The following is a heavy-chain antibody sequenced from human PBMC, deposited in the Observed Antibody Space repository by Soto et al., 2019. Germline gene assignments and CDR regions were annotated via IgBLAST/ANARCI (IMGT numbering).Heavy chain of an antibody. CDR3: TRHPDLLRFLEWLEARVSLWFDP. J-gene: IGHJ5*02. CDR1: GFTFSGSA. CDR2: IRSKANSYAT. D-gene: IGHD3-3*01. Sequence: GGSLRLSCAASGFTFSGSAMHWVRQASGKGLEWVGRIRSKANSYATAYAASVKGRFTISRDDSKNTAYLQMNSLKTEDTAVYYCTRHPDLLRFLEWLEARVSLWFDPWGQGTLVTVSS. V-gene: IGHV3-73*01.